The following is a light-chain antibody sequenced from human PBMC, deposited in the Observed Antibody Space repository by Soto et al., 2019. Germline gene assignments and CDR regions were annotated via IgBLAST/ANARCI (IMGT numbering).Light chain of an antibody. V-gene: IGLV2-23*02. CDR1: YSDDGSWNL. CDR2: GVS. CDR3: CSYAGPSTFVI. J-gene: IGLJ2*01. Sequence: QSALTQPASVSGSPGQSITISCTGTYSDDGSWNLVSWYQQYPGKAPKLVIFGVSERPSGISNRFSGSKSGNTASLTIFGLQAEDEAVYYCCSYAGPSTFVIFGGGTKVTVL.